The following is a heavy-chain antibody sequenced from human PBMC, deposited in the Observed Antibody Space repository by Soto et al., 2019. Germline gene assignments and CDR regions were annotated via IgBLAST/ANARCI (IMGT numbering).Heavy chain of an antibody. CDR2: VNDRGIT. Sequence: SEPLSLTCTVYGRSFSEYYWRWISQSPGTGLDWIGEVNDRGITKYDPSLKSRVTISADTSNNQLSLRMTSVXVADAAVYYCASGLVRDRGYAKYFYGRACGGEGPRGAGSS. J-gene: IGHJ4*01. V-gene: IGHV4-34*01. D-gene: IGHD6-25*01. CDR1: GRSFSEYY. CDR3: ASGLVRDRGYAKYFYGRAC.